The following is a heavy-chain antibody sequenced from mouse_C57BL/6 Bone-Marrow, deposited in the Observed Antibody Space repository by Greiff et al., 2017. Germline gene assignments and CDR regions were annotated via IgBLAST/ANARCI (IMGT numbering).Heavy chain of an antibody. V-gene: IGHV1-42*01. CDR3: ARSPGLLRDWVPLTDY. CDR1: GYSFTGYY. J-gene: IGHJ2*01. D-gene: IGHD2-3*01. CDR2: INPSTGGT. Sequence: DVKLVESGPELVKPGASVKISCKASGYSFTGYYMNWVKQSPEKSLEWIGEINPSTGGTTYNQKFKAKATLTVDKSSSTAYMQLKSLTSEDSAVYYCARSPGLLRDWVPLTDYWGQGTTLTVSS.